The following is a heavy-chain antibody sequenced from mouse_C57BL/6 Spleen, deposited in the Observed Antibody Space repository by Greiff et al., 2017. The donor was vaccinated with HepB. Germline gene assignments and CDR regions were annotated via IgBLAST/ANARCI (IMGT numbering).Heavy chain of an antibody. CDR1: GYTFTSYW. J-gene: IGHJ1*03. V-gene: IGHV1-69*01. D-gene: IGHD1-1*01. Sequence: QVQLKQPGAELVMPGASVKLSCKASGYTFTSYWMHWVKQRPGQGLEWIGEIDPSDSYTNYNQKFKGKSTLTVDKSSSTAYMQLSSLTSEDSAVYYCATAFHYGSSYEGSYWYFDVWGTGTTVTVSS. CDR2: IDPSDSYT. CDR3: ATAFHYGSSYEGSYWYFDV.